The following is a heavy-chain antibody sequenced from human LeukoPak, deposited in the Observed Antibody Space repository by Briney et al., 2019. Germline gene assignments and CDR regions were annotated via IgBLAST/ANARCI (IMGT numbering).Heavy chain of an antibody. D-gene: IGHD6-6*01. V-gene: IGHV4-4*02. CDR1: GGSISSNNW. CDR2: IYHSGST. CDR3: ARGRGIAARRRYFDY. J-gene: IGHJ4*02. Sequence: SETLSLTCAVSGGSISSNNWWSWVRQPPGKGLEWIGEIYHSGSTNYNPSLKSRVTISVDTSKNQFSLKLSSVTAADTAVYYCARGRGIAARRRYFDYWGQGTLVTVSS.